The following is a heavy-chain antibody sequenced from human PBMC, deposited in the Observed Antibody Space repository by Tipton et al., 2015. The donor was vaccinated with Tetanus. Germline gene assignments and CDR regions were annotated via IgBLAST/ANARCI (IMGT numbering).Heavy chain of an antibody. J-gene: IGHJ4*02. V-gene: IGHV4-30-2*01. CDR2: IYQTGST. Sequence: TLSLTCNVTGALLTTGGYSWGWIRQPPGQALEWMGYIYQTGSTYFNPSLRRRLTMSFKMSKNQFSLKLTSATAADTAIYYCARASHFQWERVRLDYWGQGLRVTVSS. CDR3: ARASHFQWERVRLDY. CDR1: GALLTTGGYS. D-gene: IGHD1-1*01.